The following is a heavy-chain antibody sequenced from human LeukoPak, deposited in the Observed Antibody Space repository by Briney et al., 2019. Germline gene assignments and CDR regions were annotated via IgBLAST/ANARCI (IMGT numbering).Heavy chain of an antibody. D-gene: IGHD6-13*01. CDR1: GYTFTSCG. CDR2: ISAYNGNT. Sequence: GASVKVSFKASGYTFTSCGISWVRQAPAQGLEWVGWISAYNGNTNKAQTLQGRVTMTTDTSTSTANMELKSLRSHDTAVYYCVTSGIAAGPFDYWGQGTLVTVSS. J-gene: IGHJ4*02. CDR3: VTSGIAAGPFDY. V-gene: IGHV1-18*01.